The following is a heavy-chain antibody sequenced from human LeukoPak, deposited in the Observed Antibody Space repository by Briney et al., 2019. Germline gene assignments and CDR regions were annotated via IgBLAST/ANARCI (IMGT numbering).Heavy chain of an antibody. D-gene: IGHD2-15*01. CDR3: ARYGGRCSGGSCYSDWFDP. Sequence: SVKVSCKASGGTFSSYAISWVRQAPGQGLEWMGGIIPIFGTANYAQKFQGRVTITADESTSTAYMELSSLRSEDTAVYYCARYGGRCSGGSCYSDWFDPWGQGTLVTVSS. CDR1: GGTFSSYA. CDR2: IIPIFGTA. V-gene: IGHV1-69*13. J-gene: IGHJ5*02.